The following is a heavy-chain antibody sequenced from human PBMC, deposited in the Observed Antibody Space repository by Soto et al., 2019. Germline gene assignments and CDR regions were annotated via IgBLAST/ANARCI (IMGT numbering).Heavy chain of an antibody. Sequence: QVQLQQWGAGLLKPSETLSLTCAVYGGSFSGYYWCWIRQPPGKGLEWIGEINHSGSTNYNPSLKSRVTLSVDTTKNQFSLKQSSVTAADTAVYYCARVTGRYCYGMDVWGQRTTVTVSS. V-gene: IGHV4-34*01. CDR2: INHSGST. CDR3: ARVTGRYCYGMDV. CDR1: GGSFSGYY. J-gene: IGHJ6*02.